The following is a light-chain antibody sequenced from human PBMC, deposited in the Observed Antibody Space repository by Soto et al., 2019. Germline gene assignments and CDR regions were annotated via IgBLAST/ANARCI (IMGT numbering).Light chain of an antibody. CDR2: FDD. CDR3: ALWDDSVNGPV. J-gene: IGLJ3*02. V-gene: IGLV1-36*01. CDR1: NSNIGNSA. Sequence: QSVLTQPPSVSAAPRQRVTISCSGSNSNIGNSAVNWYQHLPGKAPKLLIHFDDRVPSGVSDRFSGSKSGTSASLAISGLQSEDEGNYYCALWDDSVNGPVFGGGTKLTVL.